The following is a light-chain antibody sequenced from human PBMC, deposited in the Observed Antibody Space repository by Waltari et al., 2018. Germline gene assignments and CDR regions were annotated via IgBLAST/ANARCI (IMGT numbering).Light chain of an antibody. CDR2: AAS. Sequence: DIVLTQFPATLSLSPGERATLFCRASQSVSSNYLAWYQQKPGQAPRLLIYAASRGTTGLPARFSGSGSGTDFTLTISRLEPEDFAVYYCQQYAALPRTFGQGTRLEIK. V-gene: IGKV3-20*01. J-gene: IGKJ2*01. CDR3: QQYAALPRT. CDR1: QSVSSNY.